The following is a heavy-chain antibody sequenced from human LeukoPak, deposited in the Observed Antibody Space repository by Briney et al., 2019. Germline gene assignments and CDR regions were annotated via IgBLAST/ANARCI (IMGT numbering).Heavy chain of an antibody. Sequence: GGSLRLSCAASGFTFSKAWMSWVRQAPGKGLEWVGRIKSKTDGGTDYAAPVKGRFTISGDDSKNTLYLQMNSLKTEDTAVYYCTTDPFQNIVVVPAAIIKMDYWGQGTLVTVAS. V-gene: IGHV3-15*01. CDR3: TTDPFQNIVVVPAAIIKMDY. D-gene: IGHD2-2*01. J-gene: IGHJ4*02. CDR1: GFTFSKAW. CDR2: IKSKTDGGT.